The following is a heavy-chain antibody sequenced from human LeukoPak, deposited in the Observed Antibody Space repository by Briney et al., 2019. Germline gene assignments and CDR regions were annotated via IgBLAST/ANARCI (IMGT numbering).Heavy chain of an antibody. J-gene: IGHJ4*02. D-gene: IGHD3-3*01. Sequence: ASVKVSCKASGYTFTSYGISWVRQAPGQGLEWMGWTSAYNGNTNYAQKLQGRVTMTTDTSTSTAYMELRSLRSDDTAVYYCARDIDSNTVNDFWSGIPGDYWGQGTLVTVSS. CDR3: ARDIDSNTVNDFWSGIPGDY. V-gene: IGHV1-18*01. CDR1: GYTFTSYG. CDR2: TSAYNGNT.